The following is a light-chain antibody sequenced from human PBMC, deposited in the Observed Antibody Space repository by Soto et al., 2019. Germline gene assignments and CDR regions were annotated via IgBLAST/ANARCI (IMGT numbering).Light chain of an antibody. CDR2: DVT. V-gene: IGLV2-14*03. J-gene: IGLJ2*01. Sequence: QSALTQPASVSGSPGQSITISCTGTSSDIGGYNYVSWYQQHPDKAPKLIIYDVTNRPSGVSNRFSGSKSGNTASLTISGLQAEDEADYYCTSYTRLHIQGVFGGGTKLTVL. CDR1: SSDIGGYNY. CDR3: TSYTRLHIQGV.